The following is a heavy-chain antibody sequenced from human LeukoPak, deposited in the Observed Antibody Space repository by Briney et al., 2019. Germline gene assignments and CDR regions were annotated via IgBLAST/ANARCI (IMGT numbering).Heavy chain of an antibody. J-gene: IGHJ4*02. V-gene: IGHV3-33*01. Sequence: GGSLRLSCAASGFIFSSYGMHWVRQAPGKGLEWVAVIWYDGSNKYYADSVKGRFTISRDKSKNTLYLQMNSLRGEDTAVYYCARGSYTSSWYGVFDYWGQGTLVTVSS. D-gene: IGHD6-13*01. CDR3: ARGSYTSSWYGVFDY. CDR2: IWYDGSNK. CDR1: GFIFSSYG.